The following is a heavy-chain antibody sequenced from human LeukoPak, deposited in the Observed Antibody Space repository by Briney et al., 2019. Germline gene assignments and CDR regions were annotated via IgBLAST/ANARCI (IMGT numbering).Heavy chain of an antibody. CDR2: ISATSSTI. J-gene: IGHJ3*01. D-gene: IGHD6-13*01. CDR1: GFTFSSYS. Sequence: PGGSLRLSCAVSGFTFSSYSMTWGRQAPGKGLEWVSYISATSSTIYYADSVKGRFTISRDNAKNSLYLQMNSLRAEDTAVYYCARLSSAWSTLDAFDVWGQGTMVTVSS. V-gene: IGHV3-48*01. CDR3: ARLSSAWSTLDAFDV.